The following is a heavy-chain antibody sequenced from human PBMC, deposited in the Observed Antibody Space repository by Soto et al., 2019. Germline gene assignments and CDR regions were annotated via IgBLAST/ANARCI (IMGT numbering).Heavy chain of an antibody. CDR1: GFTFSSYA. J-gene: IGHJ6*02. CDR3: AKDLLTLGSHWAIMDV. Sequence: GGSLRLSCAASGFTFSSYAMSWVRQAPGKGLEWVSAISGSGGSTYYADSVKGRFTISRDNSKNTLYLQMNSLRAEDTAVYYCAKDLLTLGSHWAIMDVWGQGTTVTVSS. CDR2: ISGSGGST. D-gene: IGHD1-26*01. V-gene: IGHV3-23*01.